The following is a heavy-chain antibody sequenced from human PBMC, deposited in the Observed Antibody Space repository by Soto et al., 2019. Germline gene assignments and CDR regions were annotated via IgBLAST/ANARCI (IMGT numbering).Heavy chain of an antibody. Sequence: SETLSLTCAVSSGSISSSNWWSWVRQPPGKGLEWIGEIYHSGSTNYNPSLKSRVTISVDKSKNQFSLKLSSVTAADTAVYYCASQGNDYSNPGFDYWGQGTLVTVSS. CDR1: SGSISSSNW. CDR3: ASQGNDYSNPGFDY. V-gene: IGHV4-4*02. D-gene: IGHD4-4*01. CDR2: IYHSGST. J-gene: IGHJ4*02.